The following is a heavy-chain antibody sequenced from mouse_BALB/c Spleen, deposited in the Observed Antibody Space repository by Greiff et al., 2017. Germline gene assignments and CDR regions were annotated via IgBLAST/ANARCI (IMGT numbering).Heavy chain of an antibody. CDR1: GFNIKDYY. D-gene: IGHD1-1*01. J-gene: IGHJ4*01. CDR3: ARSGALHHAMDY. V-gene: IGHV14-1*02. Sequence: EVMLVESGAELVRPGALVKLSCKASGFNIKDYYMHWVKQRPEQGLEWIGWIDPENGNTIYDPKFQGKASITADTSSNTAYLQLSSLTSEDTAVYYCARSGALHHAMDYWGQGTSVTVSS. CDR2: IDPENGNT.